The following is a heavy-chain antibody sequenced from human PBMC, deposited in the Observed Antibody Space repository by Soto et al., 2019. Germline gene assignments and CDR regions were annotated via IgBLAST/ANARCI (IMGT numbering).Heavy chain of an antibody. CDR3: ARIGSGSYYTFDY. D-gene: IGHD3-10*01. V-gene: IGHV4-59*01. CDR1: GGSISSYY. J-gene: IGHJ4*02. CDR2: IYYRGST. Sequence: SETLSLTCTVSGGSISSYYWSWIRQPPGKGLEWIGYIYYRGSTNYNPSLKSRVTISVATSKNQFSLKLSSVTAADTAVYYCARIGSGSYYTFDYWGQGTLVTVSS.